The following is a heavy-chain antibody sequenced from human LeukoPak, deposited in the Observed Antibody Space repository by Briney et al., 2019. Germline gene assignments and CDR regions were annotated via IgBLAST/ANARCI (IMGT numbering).Heavy chain of an antibody. Sequence: ASVKVSCKASGYTFTGYYMHWVRQAPGQGLEWMGWINPTSGGTNYAQKFQGRVTMTRDTSISTAYMELNRLRSDDTAVYYCARDLRLWFGESYYYYYGMDVWGQGTTVTVSS. J-gene: IGHJ6*02. V-gene: IGHV1-2*02. CDR1: GYTFTGYY. CDR2: INPTSGGT. CDR3: ARDLRLWFGESYYYYYGMDV. D-gene: IGHD3-10*01.